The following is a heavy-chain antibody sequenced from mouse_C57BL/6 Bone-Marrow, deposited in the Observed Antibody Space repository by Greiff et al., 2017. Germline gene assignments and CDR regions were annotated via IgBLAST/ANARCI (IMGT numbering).Heavy chain of an antibody. J-gene: IGHJ4*01. CDR3: ARDDGYYKAMDY. D-gene: IGHD2-3*01. CDR2: SRNKANDYTT. V-gene: IGHV7-1*01. Sequence: EVKVVESGGGLVQSGRSLRLSCATSGFTFSDFYMEWVRQAPGKGLEWIAASRNKANDYTTEYSASVKGRFIVSRDTSQSILYLQMNALRAEDTAIYYCARDDGYYKAMDYWGQGTSVTVSS. CDR1: GFTFSDFY.